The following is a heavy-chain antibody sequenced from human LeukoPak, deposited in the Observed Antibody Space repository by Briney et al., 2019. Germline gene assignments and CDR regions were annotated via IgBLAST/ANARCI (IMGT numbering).Heavy chain of an antibody. J-gene: IGHJ4*02. Sequence: SETLSLTCTVSGGSISSSSYYWGWIRQPPGKGLEWIGSIYYSGSTYYNPSLKSRVTISVDTSKNQFSLKLSSVTAADTAVYYCARIPRRILTGYYTYYFDYWGQGTLVTVSS. D-gene: IGHD3-9*01. V-gene: IGHV4-39*01. CDR1: GGSISSSSYY. CDR2: IYYSGST. CDR3: ARIPRRILTGYYTYYFDY.